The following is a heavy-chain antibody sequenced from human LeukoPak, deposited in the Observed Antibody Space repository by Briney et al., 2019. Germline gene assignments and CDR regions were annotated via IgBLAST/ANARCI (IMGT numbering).Heavy chain of an antibody. Sequence: PGGSLRLSCAASGFTFSSYEMNWVRQAPGKGLEWVSYISGRGTTIYYADSVKGRFTTSRDNANNSLYLQMNSLRAEDTAVYYCARDPGISGMSYWGQGTLVTVSS. V-gene: IGHV3-48*03. J-gene: IGHJ4*02. CDR2: ISGRGTTI. D-gene: IGHD1-20*01. CDR3: ARDPGISGMSY. CDR1: GFTFSSYE.